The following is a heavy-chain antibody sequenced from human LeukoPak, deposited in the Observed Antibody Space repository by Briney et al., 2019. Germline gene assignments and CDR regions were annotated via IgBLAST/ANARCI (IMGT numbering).Heavy chain of an antibody. Sequence: GGSLRLYCVISGSFVSSNYMNWVRQAPGRGLEWVSILYANDNTYYADSVKGRFTISRDTSKTSSKTTLYLNMNSLRAEDTAVYYCTREDLGIDYWGQGTLVTVSS. J-gene: IGHJ4*02. D-gene: IGHD3-16*01. CDR1: GSFVSSNY. V-gene: IGHV3-53*01. CDR3: TREDLGIDY. CDR2: LYANDNT.